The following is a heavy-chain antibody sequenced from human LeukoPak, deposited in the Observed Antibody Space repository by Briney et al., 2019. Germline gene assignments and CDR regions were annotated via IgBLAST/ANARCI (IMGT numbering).Heavy chain of an antibody. V-gene: IGHV7-4-1*02. CDR3: ARANLWFGELGWIDP. CDR2: INTNTGNP. CDR1: GYIFTNHY. J-gene: IGHJ5*02. D-gene: IGHD3-10*01. Sequence: ASVKVSCKASGYIFTNHYMHWVRQAPGQGLEWMGWINTNTGNPTYAQGFTGRFVFSLDTSVSTAYLQISSLKADDTAVYYCARANLWFGELGWIDPWGQGTQVTVSS.